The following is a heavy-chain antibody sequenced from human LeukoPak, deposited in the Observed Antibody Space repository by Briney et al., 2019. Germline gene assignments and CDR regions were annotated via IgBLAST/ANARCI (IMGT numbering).Heavy chain of an antibody. D-gene: IGHD6-6*01. CDR1: GFTFSSYS. Sequence: AGGSLRLSCAASGFTFSSYSMNWVRQAPGKGLEWVSYISSSGSTIYYADSVKGRFTISRDNAKNSLYLQMNSLRAEDTAVYYCARDSSLSHDYWGQGTLVTVSS. CDR2: ISSSGSTI. J-gene: IGHJ4*02. V-gene: IGHV3-48*04. CDR3: ARDSSLSHDY.